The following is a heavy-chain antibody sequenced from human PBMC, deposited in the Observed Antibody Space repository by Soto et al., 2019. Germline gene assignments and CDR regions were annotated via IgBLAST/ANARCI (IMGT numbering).Heavy chain of an antibody. D-gene: IGHD1-1*01. Sequence: ASVKVSCKASGYSFTSYGIAWVRQVPGQGPEWMGWISPYNGRTNYAQTVQGRVVMTTDISTNIVYLELRSRRSDATAMYYCRRCRTDSYAMDVWGQGTTVTVSS. CDR2: ISPYNGRT. J-gene: IGHJ6*02. CDR3: RRCRTDSYAMDV. V-gene: IGHV1-18*01. CDR1: GYSFTSYG.